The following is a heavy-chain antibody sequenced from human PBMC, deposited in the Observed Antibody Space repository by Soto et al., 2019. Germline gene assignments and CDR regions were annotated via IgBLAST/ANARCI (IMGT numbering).Heavy chain of an antibody. CDR1: GYTLTELS. CDR2: FDPEDGET. CDR3: AKDRGSYYGSGSYSLPRYGMDV. D-gene: IGHD3-10*01. Sequence: ASVKVSCKVSGYTLTELSMHWVRQAPGKGLEWMGGFDPEDGETIYAQKFQGRVTMTEDTSTDTAYMELSSLRAEDTAVYYCAKDRGSYYGSGSYSLPRYGMDVWGQGTTVTVSS. V-gene: IGHV1-24*01. J-gene: IGHJ6*02.